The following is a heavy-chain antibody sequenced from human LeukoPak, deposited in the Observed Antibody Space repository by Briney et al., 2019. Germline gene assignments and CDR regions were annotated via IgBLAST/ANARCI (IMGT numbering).Heavy chain of an antibody. V-gene: IGHV1-69*04. Sequence: SVKVSCKASGGTFSSYAISWVRQAPGQGLEWMGRIIPILGIANYAQKFQGRVTITADKSASTAYMELSSLRSEDTAVYYCARGGTNNWDFDCWGQGTLVRVSS. CDR2: IIPILGIA. CDR1: GGTFSSYA. J-gene: IGHJ4*02. D-gene: IGHD1-1*01. CDR3: ARGGTNNWDFDC.